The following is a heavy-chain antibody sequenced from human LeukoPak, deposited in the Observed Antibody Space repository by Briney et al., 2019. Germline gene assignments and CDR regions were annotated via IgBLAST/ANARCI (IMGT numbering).Heavy chain of an antibody. CDR1: GFTFGSYA. J-gene: IGHJ4*02. CDR3: ARESPACGEDCYFDY. D-gene: IGHD2-21*02. CDR2: ISYDGTNK. V-gene: IGHV3-30-3*01. Sequence: GGSLRLSCAASGFTFGSYAMHWVRQAPGRGLEWVAGISYDGTNKYYADPVKGRFTISRDNSKNTLYLQMDSLRTDDTAVYYCARESPACGEDCYFDYWGQGTLVTVSS.